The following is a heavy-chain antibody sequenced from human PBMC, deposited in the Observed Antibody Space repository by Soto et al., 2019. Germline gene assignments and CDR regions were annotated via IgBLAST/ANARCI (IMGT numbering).Heavy chain of an antibody. CDR1: GFTFSSYG. CDR2: ISYDGSNK. J-gene: IGHJ4*02. D-gene: IGHD3-16*02. CDR3: AKGRPPLY. V-gene: IGHV3-30*18. Sequence: GGSLRLSCAASGFTFSSYGMHWVRQAPGKGLEWVAVISYDGSNKYYADSVKGRFTISRDNSKNTLYLQMNSLRAEDTAVYYCAKGRPPLYWGQGTLVTVSS.